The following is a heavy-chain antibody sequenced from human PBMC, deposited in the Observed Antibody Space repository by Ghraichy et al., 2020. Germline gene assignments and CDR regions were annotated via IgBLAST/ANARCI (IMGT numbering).Heavy chain of an antibody. D-gene: IGHD4-17*01. J-gene: IGHJ4*02. V-gene: IGHV3-23*01. CDR2: ISGSGGST. CDR3: AKDTLGVTTQVSDY. Sequence: LSLTCAASGFTFSSYAMSWVRQAPGKGLEWVSAISGSGGSTYYADSVKGRFTISRDNSKNTLYLQMNSLRAEDTAVYYCAKDTLGVTTQVSDYWGQGTLVTVSS. CDR1: GFTFSSYA.